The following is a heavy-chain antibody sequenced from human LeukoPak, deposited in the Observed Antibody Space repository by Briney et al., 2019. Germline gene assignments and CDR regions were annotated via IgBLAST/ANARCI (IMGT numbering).Heavy chain of an antibody. CDR1: GFTFSSYG. D-gene: IGHD3-22*01. CDR2: IKQDGSEK. Sequence: PGGSLRLSCAASGFTFSSYGMSWVRQAPGKGLEWVANIKQDGSEKYYVDSVKGRFTISRDNAKNSLYLQMNSLRAEDTAVYYCAKDPRLLDSSGYHLDYWGQGTLVTVSS. J-gene: IGHJ4*02. CDR3: AKDPRLLDSSGYHLDY. V-gene: IGHV3-7*01.